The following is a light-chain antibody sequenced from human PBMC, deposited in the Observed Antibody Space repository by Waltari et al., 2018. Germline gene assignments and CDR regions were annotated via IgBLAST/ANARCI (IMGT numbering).Light chain of an antibody. V-gene: IGKV1-39*01. Sequence: DLQMTQSPSSLSASIGERVTMPCRASENINNYLSWYQQKPGIAPKLLIYKASILQSGVPSRFSGSGSGTDYTFTISSLQSEDIATYYCQHAYGTPFTFGPGTKLDI. CDR1: ENINNY. CDR3: QHAYGTPFT. J-gene: IGKJ3*01. CDR2: KAS.